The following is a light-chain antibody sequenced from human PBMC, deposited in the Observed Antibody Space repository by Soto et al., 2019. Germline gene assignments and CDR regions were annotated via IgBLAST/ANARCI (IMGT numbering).Light chain of an antibody. V-gene: IGKV3-20*01. CDR3: QQYGSSPT. Sequence: EIVLTQSPGTLSLSPGERATLSCRASQSVSSTYLAWYQQRPGQAPRLLIYGASSRATGIPDRFSGSGSGTDFTLTISRLEPEDFAVYSCQQYGSSPTFGPGTKVDI. CDR1: QSVSSTY. J-gene: IGKJ3*01. CDR2: GAS.